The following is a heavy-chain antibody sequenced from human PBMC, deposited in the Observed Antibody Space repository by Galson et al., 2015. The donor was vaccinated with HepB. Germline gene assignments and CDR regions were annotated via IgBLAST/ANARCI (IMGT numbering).Heavy chain of an antibody. CDR1: GDSVSTNIVT. V-gene: IGHV6-1*01. J-gene: IGHJ6*02. CDR2: TYYRSKWYN. CDR3: TRVRHLARGMDV. Sequence: CAISGDSVSTNIVTWNWIRQSPSRGLAWLGRTYYRSKWYNAYAVSVQSRITINPDTSRNQFSLQLNSVTPEDTGVYYCTRVRHLARGMDVWGQGTTVTVSS.